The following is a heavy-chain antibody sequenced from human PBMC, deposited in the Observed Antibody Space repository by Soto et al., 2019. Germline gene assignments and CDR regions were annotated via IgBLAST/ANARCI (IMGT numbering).Heavy chain of an antibody. CDR3: AVCCGNMPPYPYTGLDV. CDR2: IDPSRGSA. CDR1: GYIFTNYW. J-gene: IGHJ6*02. V-gene: IGHV1-46*01. D-gene: IGHD5-12*01. Sequence: GASVKVSCKASGYIFTNYWISWVRLAPGQGLEWMGIIDPSRGSATYAPKFQGRITMTRDTAAYTAYMELSSLRSEDTAVYYCAVCCGNMPPYPYTGLDVWGQGTTVTVSS.